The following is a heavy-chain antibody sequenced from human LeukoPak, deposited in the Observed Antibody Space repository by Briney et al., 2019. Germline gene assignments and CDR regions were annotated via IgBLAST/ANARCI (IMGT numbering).Heavy chain of an antibody. D-gene: IGHD3-3*01. J-gene: IGHJ5*02. CDR1: GGSLSGYY. V-gene: IGHV4-34*01. Sequence: PSETLSLTCAVYGGSLSGYYWSWIRQPPGEGLEWLGEINHSGTTKYNPFLMSRVAISLDTSNNQFSLRMNSVTAADAAVNYCARLIVSMFVVVSNWSDRSSQGTLVSASS. CDR3: ARLIVSMFVVVSNWSDR. CDR2: INHSGTT.